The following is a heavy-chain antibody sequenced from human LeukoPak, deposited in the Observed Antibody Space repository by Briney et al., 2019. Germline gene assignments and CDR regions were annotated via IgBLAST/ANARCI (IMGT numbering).Heavy chain of an antibody. CDR1: GGTFSSYA. CDR3: ARVKDSGWYYGNYYYYMDV. CDR2: IIPIFGTA. Sequence: GASVNVSCKASGGTFSSYAISWVRHAPEQGLEWMGGIIPIFGTANYAQKFQGRVTITTDESTSTAYMELSSLRSEDTAVYYCARVKDSGWYYGNYYYYMDVWGKGTTVTVSS. J-gene: IGHJ6*03. V-gene: IGHV1-69*05. D-gene: IGHD6-19*01.